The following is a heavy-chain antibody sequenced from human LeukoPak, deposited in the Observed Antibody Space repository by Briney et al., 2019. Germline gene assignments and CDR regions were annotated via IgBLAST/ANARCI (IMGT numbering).Heavy chain of an antibody. CDR1: GFTFSTYA. V-gene: IGHV3-33*08. J-gene: IGHJ1*01. CDR3: ARGSRFRYGSMNAEYFQH. D-gene: IGHD3-10*01. Sequence: PGGSLRLSCAASGFTFSTYAMHWVRQAPGKGLEWVADIWYDGSNEYYADSVKGRFTIYRDNSKNTLYLQINSLRAEDTAVYYCARGSRFRYGSMNAEYFQHWGQGTLVTVSS. CDR2: IWYDGSNE.